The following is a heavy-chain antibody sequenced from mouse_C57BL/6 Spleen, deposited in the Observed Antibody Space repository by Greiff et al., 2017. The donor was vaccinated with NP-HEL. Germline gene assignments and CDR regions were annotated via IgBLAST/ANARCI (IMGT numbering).Heavy chain of an antibody. CDR2: IYPGNSDT. V-gene: IGHV1-5*01. CDR3: LAYYSNFAY. Sequence: EVQLQQSGTVLARPGASVKMSCKTSGYTFTSYWMHWVKQRPGQGLEWIGAIYPGNSDTSYNQKFKGKAKLTADTSASTAYMELSSLTNEDSAVYYCLAYYSNFAYWGQGTLVTVSA. J-gene: IGHJ3*01. D-gene: IGHD2-5*01. CDR1: GYTFTSYW.